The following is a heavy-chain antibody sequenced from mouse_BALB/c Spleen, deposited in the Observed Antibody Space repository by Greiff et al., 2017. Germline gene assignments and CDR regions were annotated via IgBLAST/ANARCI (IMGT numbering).Heavy chain of an antibody. Sequence: VQLQQSGAELVRPGSSVKISCKASGYAFSSYWMNWVKQRPGQGLEWIGQIYPGDGDTNYNGKFKGKATLTADKSSSTAYMQLSSLTSEDSAVYFCARSVTTVVNWYFDVWGAGTTVTVSS. D-gene: IGHD1-1*01. J-gene: IGHJ1*01. CDR3: ARSVTTVVNWYFDV. CDR2: IYPGDGDT. V-gene: IGHV1-80*01. CDR1: GYAFSSYW.